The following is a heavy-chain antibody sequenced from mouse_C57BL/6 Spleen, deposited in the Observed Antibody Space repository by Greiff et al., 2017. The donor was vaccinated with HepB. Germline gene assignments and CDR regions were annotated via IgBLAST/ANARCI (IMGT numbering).Heavy chain of an antibody. J-gene: IGHJ2*01. CDR1: GYAFSSYW. CDR2: IYPGDGDT. Sequence: VQLQQSGAELVKPGASVKISCKASGYAFSSYWMNWVKQRPGKGLEWIGQIYPGDGDTNYNGKFKGKATLTADKSPSTAYMQRSSLTSEDSAVYFCARSDYGSSDYWGQGTTLTVSS. V-gene: IGHV1-80*01. CDR3: ARSDYGSSDY. D-gene: IGHD1-1*01.